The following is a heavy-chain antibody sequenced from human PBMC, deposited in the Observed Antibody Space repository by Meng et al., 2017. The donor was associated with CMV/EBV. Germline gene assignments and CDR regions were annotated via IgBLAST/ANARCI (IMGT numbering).Heavy chain of an antibody. CDR3: AKSGELQYYFDY. CDR1: GFTFSSYA. Sequence: GGSLRLSCVASGFTFSSYAMSWVRQAPGKGLEWVSAISGSGGSTYYADSVKGRFTISRDNSKNTLYLQMNSLRAEDTAVYYCAKSGELQYYFDYWGQGTLVTVSS. V-gene: IGHV3-23*01. J-gene: IGHJ4*02. D-gene: IGHD1-26*01. CDR2: ISGSGGST.